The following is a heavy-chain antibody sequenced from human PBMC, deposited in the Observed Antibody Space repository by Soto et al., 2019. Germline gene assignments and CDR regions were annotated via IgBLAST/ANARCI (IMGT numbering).Heavy chain of an antibody. CDR1: GGSISSSSHY. CDR2: ISYSGST. J-gene: IGHJ4*02. Sequence: QLQLQESGPGLVKPSETLSPICIVSGGSISSSSHYWGWIRQPPGKGLEYIGSISYSGSTYYNPSLKSRVTISGDTSKNQFSLKLSSVTDADTAVYYCARHVVGTTYNYWGQGTLVTVSS. V-gene: IGHV4-39*01. CDR3: ARHVVGTTYNY. D-gene: IGHD1-1*01.